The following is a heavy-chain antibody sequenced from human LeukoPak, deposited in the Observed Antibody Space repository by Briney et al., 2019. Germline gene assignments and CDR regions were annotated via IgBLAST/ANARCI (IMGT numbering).Heavy chain of an antibody. V-gene: IGHV4-34*01. CDR1: GGSFSGYY. Sequence: SETLSLTCAVYGGSFSGYYWSWIRQPPGKGLEWIGEINHSGSTNYNPSLKSRVTISIDTSKNQFSLKLSSVTAADTAVYYCARGSRKNYYYYYMDVWGKGTTVTVSS. D-gene: IGHD6-13*01. J-gene: IGHJ6*03. CDR2: INHSGST. CDR3: ARGSRKNYYYYYMDV.